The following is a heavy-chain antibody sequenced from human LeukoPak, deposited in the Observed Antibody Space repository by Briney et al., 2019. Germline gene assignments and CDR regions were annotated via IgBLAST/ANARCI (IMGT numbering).Heavy chain of an antibody. D-gene: IGHD3-9*01. CDR2: INANSGGT. CDR3: ARSSRYDIWTGYPY. CDR1: GYTFTGYY. V-gene: IGHV1-2*02. J-gene: IGHJ4*02. Sequence: ASVKVTCKSSGYTFTGYYLHRLRQPPGQGLAWMGWINANSGGTNYAQKFQGRVSMTRDTSISTAYMELSRLRSDDTAVYYCARSSRYDIWTGYPYWGQGTLVTVSP.